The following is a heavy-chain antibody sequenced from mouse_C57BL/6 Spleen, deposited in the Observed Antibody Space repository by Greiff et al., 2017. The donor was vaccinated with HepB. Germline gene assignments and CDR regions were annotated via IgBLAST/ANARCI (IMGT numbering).Heavy chain of an antibody. CDR2: INPGSGGT. Sequence: QVQLQQSGAELVRPGTSVKVSCKASGYAFTNYLIECVKQRPGQGLEWIGVINPGSGGTNYNEKFKGKATLTADKSSSTAYMQLSSLTSEDSAVYFCARRDLGNGYWGQGTTLTVSS. CDR3: ARRDLGNGY. J-gene: IGHJ2*01. V-gene: IGHV1-54*01. CDR1: GYAFTNYL. D-gene: IGHD2-1*01.